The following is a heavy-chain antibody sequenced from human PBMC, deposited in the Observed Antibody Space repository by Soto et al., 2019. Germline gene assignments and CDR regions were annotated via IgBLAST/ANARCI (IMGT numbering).Heavy chain of an antibody. CDR1: GFPVSYGYY. CDR3: ARLYCSSVSCYKDY. V-gene: IGHV4-38-2*01. Sequence: SSETLSLTCGVSGFPVSYGYYWGWIRQPPGKGLEWLGSIYQSGKTYYSPSLKSRLTLSMDTSKNEFSVRLRSVTAADTAVYFCARLYCSSVSCYKDYWGPGVQVTVSS. D-gene: IGHD2-2*01. CDR2: IYQSGKT. J-gene: IGHJ4*02.